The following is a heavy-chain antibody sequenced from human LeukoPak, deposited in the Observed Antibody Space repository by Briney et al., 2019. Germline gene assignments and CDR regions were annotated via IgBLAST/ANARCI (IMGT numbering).Heavy chain of an antibody. J-gene: IGHJ5*02. V-gene: IGHV1-69*06. CDR3: ARGHRGVLSP. D-gene: IGHD3-10*01. CDR1: GGTFSSYS. Sequence: ASVTVSCKASGGTFSSYSISWVRQAPGEGLEWIGGIISKFGKANYAQRFQGRLTITADKSTTTAYMELNNLRSEDTAVYYCARGHRGVLSPWGQGTLVTVYS. CDR2: IISKFGKA.